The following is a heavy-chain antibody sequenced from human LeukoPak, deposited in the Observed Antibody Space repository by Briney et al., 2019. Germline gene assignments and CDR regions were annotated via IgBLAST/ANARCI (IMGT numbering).Heavy chain of an antibody. J-gene: IGHJ6*02. CDR2: ISGSGAST. V-gene: IGHV3-23*01. CDR1: GFTFNSYA. Sequence: GGSLRLSCAASGFTFNSYAMSWVRQAPGKGLEWVSAISGSGASTYYADAVKGRFTISRDNSKNTLYLQMNSLRAEDTAVYYCAKGPDSSGYGYHYGMVVWGQGTTVTVSS. CDR3: AKGPDSSGYGYHYGMVV. D-gene: IGHD3-22*01.